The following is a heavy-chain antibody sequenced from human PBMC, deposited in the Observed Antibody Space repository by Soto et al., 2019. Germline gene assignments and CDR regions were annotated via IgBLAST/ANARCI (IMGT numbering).Heavy chain of an antibody. D-gene: IGHD1-1*01. J-gene: IGHJ5*02. Sequence: SETLSLTCTVSGGSMSRYYWTWIRQPPGKGLEWIGNIHYTGSTNYNPSLKSRVTILLGTSTSQFSLRVSSVTAADTAVYYCARDLTISSTDGPLDPWGHGTLVTVSS. V-gene: IGHV4-59*01. CDR1: GGSMSRYY. CDR2: IHYTGST. CDR3: ARDLTISSTDGPLDP.